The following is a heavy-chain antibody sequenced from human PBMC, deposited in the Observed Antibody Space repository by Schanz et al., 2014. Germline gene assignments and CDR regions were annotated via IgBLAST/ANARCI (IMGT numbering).Heavy chain of an antibody. CDR2: ISRSSSSI. J-gene: IGHJ4*02. D-gene: IGHD3-3*01. CDR3: ATHDFWSGYRY. V-gene: IGHV3-21*01. CDR1: GFTFSSYS. Sequence: EVQLVESGGGLVKPGGSLRLSCAASGFTFSSYSMNWVRQAPGKGLEWVSSISRSSSSIYYADSVKGRFTISRDNAKNSLYLQMHSLRAEDTAVYYCATHDFWSGYRYWGQGTLVTVSS.